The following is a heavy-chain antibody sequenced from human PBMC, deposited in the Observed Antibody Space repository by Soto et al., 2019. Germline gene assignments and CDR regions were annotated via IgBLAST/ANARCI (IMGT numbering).Heavy chain of an antibody. CDR2: ISAYNGNT. J-gene: IGHJ6*02. V-gene: IGHV1-18*01. Sequence: EASVKVSCKASGYTFTSYGISWVRQAPGQGLEWMGWISAYNGNTNYAQKLQGRVTMTTDTSTSTAYMELRSLRSDDTAVYYCARDGRENYYYYGMDVWGQGTTVTVSS. D-gene: IGHD1-26*01. CDR1: GYTFTSYG. CDR3: ARDGRENYYYYGMDV.